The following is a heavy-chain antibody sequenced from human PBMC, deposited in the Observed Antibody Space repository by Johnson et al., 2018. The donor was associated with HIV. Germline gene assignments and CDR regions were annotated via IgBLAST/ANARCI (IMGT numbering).Heavy chain of an antibody. Sequence: VQLVESGGVVVQPGGSMRLSCEASGFTFDDYAMHWVRHAPGKGLEWVSLISWDGGNTYYADAVKGRFIISRDNNKNSLYLQMNSLRAEDTALYYCARVVEYGRAHNDAFDIWGQGTMVTVSS. V-gene: IGHV3-43D*03. CDR2: ISWDGGNT. CDR1: GFTFDDYA. CDR3: ARVVEYGRAHNDAFDI. D-gene: IGHD1-26*01. J-gene: IGHJ3*02.